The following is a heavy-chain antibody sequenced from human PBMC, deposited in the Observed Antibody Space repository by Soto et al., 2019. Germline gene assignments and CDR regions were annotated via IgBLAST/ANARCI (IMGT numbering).Heavy chain of an antibody. D-gene: IGHD3-10*01. CDR1: GASIYNYY. CDR3: ARVVGDQLLSSWFDP. J-gene: IGHJ5*02. V-gene: IGHV4-59*01. CDR2: FYYSGTP. Sequence: ASETLSLTCTVSGASIYNYYWSWIRQPPGKGLEWIGYFYYSGTPNYNPSLKSRVTMSVDTSKNQFSLKLTSVTAADTAFYYCARVVGDQLLSSWFDPWGQGTLVTVSS.